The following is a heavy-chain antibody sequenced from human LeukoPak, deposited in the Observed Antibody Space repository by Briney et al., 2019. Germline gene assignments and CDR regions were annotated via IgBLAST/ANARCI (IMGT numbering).Heavy chain of an antibody. CDR1: GYTFRSYA. V-gene: IGHV3-23*01. CDR2: ISGSTGTI. CDR3: ARIKGYFDSGNYYGFFDY. Sequence: PGTSLRLSCAASGYTFRSYAMSWVRQAPGKGLEWVSAISGSTGTIYYADSVKGRFTISRDNSKNTLYLQMKSLRAEDTAVYHCARIKGYFDSGNYYGFFDYWGQGTLVTVSS. D-gene: IGHD3-10*01. J-gene: IGHJ4*02.